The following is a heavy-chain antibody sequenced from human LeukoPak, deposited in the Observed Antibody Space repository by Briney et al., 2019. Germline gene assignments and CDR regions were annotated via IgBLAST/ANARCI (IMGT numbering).Heavy chain of an antibody. CDR2: IYYSWST. V-gene: IGHV4-39*01. Sequence: SETQSLTCTVSGGSISSSSYYWGWLRQPPGKGLEWIGSIYYSWSTYYNPSLKSRATISVDTSKNQFSLKLSSVTAADTAVYYCARHFVTFQAGESFDPWGQGTLVTVSS. J-gene: IGHJ5*02. CDR3: ARHFVTFQAGESFDP. CDR1: GGSISSSSYY. D-gene: IGHD3-16*01.